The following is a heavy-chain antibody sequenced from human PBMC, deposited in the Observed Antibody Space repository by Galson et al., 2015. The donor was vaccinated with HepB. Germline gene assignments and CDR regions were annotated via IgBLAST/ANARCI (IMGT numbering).Heavy chain of an antibody. CDR2: ISGYNGNT. Sequence: QSGAEVKRPGASVKVSCKASGYTFINYGISWVRQAPGQGLEWMGWISGYNGNTNYAQNLQGRVTMTRDTSTSTAYMELRSLRSDDTAVYYCARDLSIKSRCGGYWGQGTLVTVSS. CDR3: ARDLSIKSRCGGY. CDR1: GYTFINYG. D-gene: IGHD1-14*01. V-gene: IGHV1-18*01. J-gene: IGHJ4*02.